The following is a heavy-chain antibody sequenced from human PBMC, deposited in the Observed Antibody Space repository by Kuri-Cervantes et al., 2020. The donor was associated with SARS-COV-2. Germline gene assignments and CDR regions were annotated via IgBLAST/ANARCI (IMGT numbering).Heavy chain of an antibody. V-gene: IGHV4-61*02. CDR3: ARGTVGAPGGGMDV. D-gene: IGHD1-26*01. CDR1: GGSISSGSYY. CDR2: IYTSGST. J-gene: IGHJ6*02. Sequence: SETLSLTCTVSGGSISSGSYYWSWIRQPAGKGLEWIGRIYTSGSTNYYPSLKSRVTISVDTSKNQFSLKLSSVTAADTAVYYCARGTVGAPGGGMDVWGQGTTVTVSS.